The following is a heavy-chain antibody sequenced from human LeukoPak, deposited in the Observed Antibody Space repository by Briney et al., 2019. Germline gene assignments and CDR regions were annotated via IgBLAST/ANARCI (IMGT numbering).Heavy chain of an antibody. V-gene: IGHV3-30*04. CDR1: GFTFSSYA. CDR3: ARDQWGYYGMDV. CDR2: ISYDGSNK. J-gene: IGHJ6*02. Sequence: GGSLRLSCAASGFTFSSYAMHWVRQAPGKGLEWVAVISYDGSNKYYADSVKGRFTISRDNSKNTLYLQMNSLRAEDTAVYYCARDQWGYYGMDVWGQGTTVTVSS. D-gene: IGHD1-26*01.